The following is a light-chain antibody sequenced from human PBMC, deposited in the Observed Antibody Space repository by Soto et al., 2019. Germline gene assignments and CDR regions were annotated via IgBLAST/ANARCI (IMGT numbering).Light chain of an antibody. CDR3: QQYDHWPRT. Sequence: EIVMTQSPATLSVSPGERVTLSCRATESVGNDLAWYQQKAGQAPRLLIHGASTRATGIPARFSGSGSGTEFTLTIGSLQSEDVAVYFCQQYDHWPRTFGQGTKLEIK. CDR2: GAS. V-gene: IGKV3-15*01. J-gene: IGKJ2*01. CDR1: ESVGND.